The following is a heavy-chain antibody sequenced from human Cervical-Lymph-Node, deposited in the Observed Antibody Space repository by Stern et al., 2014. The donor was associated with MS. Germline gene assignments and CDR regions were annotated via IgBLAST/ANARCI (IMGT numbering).Heavy chain of an antibody. Sequence: VHLVESGAEVKKPGASVKISCKASGYTFTNYPMHWVRQAPGQRLEWMGWINGGNGNTKYSQNLQDRVTFTRDSSASTAYMELSSLRTEDTAVYYCARQWLVSFDYWGQGTLVTVSS. J-gene: IGHJ4*02. V-gene: IGHV1-3*01. CDR2: INGGNGNT. D-gene: IGHD6-19*01. CDR3: ARQWLVSFDY. CDR1: GYTFTNYP.